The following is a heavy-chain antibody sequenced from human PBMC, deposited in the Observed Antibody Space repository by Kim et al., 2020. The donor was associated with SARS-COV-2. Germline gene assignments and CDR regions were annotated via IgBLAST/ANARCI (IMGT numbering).Heavy chain of an antibody. Sequence: SETLSLTCTVSGGSISSGGYYWSWIRQHPGKGWEWIVYIYYSASTYYNPSLKIRVTISVDTSKNQFSLKLSSVTAADTAVYYCARDGCDNYFDYCGQGT. J-gene: IGHJ4*02. V-gene: IGHV4-31*03. CDR1: GGSISSGGYY. CDR3: ARDGCDNYFDY. D-gene: IGHD2-21*02. CDR2: IYYSAST.